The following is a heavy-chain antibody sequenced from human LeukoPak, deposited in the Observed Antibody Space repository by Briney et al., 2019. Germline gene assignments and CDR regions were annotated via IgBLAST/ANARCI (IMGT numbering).Heavy chain of an antibody. J-gene: IGHJ4*02. CDR3: ARGRPGRDGYNYFDY. D-gene: IGHD5-24*01. CDR2: IYYSGST. V-gene: IGHV4-61*08. CDR1: GGSSGDSIRGYY. Sequence: SETLSLTCTASGGSSGDSIRGYYWSWIRQPPGEGLKWIGYIYYSGSTEYYPSLKSRVTISVDTSKNQFSLKLTSVTAADTAVYYCARGRPGRDGYNYFDYWGQGTLVTVSS.